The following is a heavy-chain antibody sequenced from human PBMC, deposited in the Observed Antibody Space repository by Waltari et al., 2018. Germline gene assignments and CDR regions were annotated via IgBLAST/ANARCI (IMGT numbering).Heavy chain of an antibody. J-gene: IGHJ6*02. CDR3: HSIAARPSYYYYGMDV. D-gene: IGHD6-6*01. V-gene: IGHV1-69*08. CDR1: GGTFSSYA. CDR2: IIPIFGTA. Sequence: QVQLVQSGAEVKKPGSSVKVSCKASGGTFSSYAISWVRQAPGQGLEWMGRIIPIFGTANYAQKFQGRVTITADKSTSSAYMELSSLRSEDTAVYYCHSIAARPSYYYYGMDVWGQGTTVTVSS.